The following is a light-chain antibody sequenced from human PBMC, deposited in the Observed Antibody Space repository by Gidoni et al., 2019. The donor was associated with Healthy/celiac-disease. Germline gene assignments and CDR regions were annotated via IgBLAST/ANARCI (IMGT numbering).Light chain of an antibody. CDR1: SSNIGNNY. CDR3: GTWDSSLSAVV. V-gene: IGLV1-51*01. CDR2: DNN. Sequence: QSVLTPPPSVSAATGQKVTISCSGSSSNIGNNYVSWYQQPPGTAPKLLIYDNNKRPSGIPDRFSGSKSGTSATLGITGLQTGDEADYYCGTWDSSLSAVVFGGGTKLTVL. J-gene: IGLJ2*01.